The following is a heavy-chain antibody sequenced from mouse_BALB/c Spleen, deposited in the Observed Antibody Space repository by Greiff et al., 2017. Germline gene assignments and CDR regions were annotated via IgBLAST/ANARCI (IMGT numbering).Heavy chain of an antibody. V-gene: IGHV14-3*02. CDR3: ARGWDDAMDY. J-gene: IGHJ4*01. CDR2: IDPANGNT. CDR1: GFNIKDTY. D-gene: IGHD4-1*01. Sequence: SGAELVKPGASVKLSCTASGFNIKDTYMHWVKQRPEQGLEWIGRIDPANGNTKYDPKFQGKATITADTSSNTAYLQLSSLTSEDTAVYYCARGWDDAMDYWGQGTSVTVSS.